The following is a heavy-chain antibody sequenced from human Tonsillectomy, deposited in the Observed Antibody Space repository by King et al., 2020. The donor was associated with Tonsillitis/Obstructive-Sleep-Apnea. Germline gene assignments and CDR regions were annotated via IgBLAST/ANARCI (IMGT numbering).Heavy chain of an antibody. J-gene: IGHJ4*02. CDR2: ISSSGGST. Sequence: VQLVESGGGLVQPGGSLRLSCAASGFPFSSYSMIGVRQAPGKGLEWVASISSSGGSTYSADSVRGRFTISRDNSKNTLFLQLNSLRAEVTAVYNCAKCSNFGSPYRYSYIHYWGQGTLVTVSS. CDR3: AKCSNFGSPYRYSYIHY. V-gene: IGHV3-23*04. CDR1: GFPFSSYS. D-gene: IGHD5-18*01.